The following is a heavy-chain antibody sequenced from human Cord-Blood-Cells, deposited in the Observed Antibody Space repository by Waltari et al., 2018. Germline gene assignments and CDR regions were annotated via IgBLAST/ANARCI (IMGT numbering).Heavy chain of an antibody. J-gene: IGHJ5*02. V-gene: IGHV4-4*07. D-gene: IGHD2-8*01. Sequence: QVQLQESGAGLVKPSATLSLTCTVPVGSISSYYWSWIRQPAGKGLVWIGRSYTSGSTNYNPSLKSRVTMSVDTSKNQFSLKLSSVTAADTAVYYCARDVLMVYGSDNWFDPWGQGTLVTVSS. CDR1: VGSISSYY. CDR2: SYTSGST. CDR3: ARDVLMVYGSDNWFDP.